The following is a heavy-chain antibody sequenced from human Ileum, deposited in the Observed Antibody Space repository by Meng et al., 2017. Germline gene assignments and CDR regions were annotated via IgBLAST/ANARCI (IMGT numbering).Heavy chain of an antibody. Sequence: QWELQESGPGLVKPSGTLSLTCAVSGGFFSSDNWWSWVRQPPGKGLEWIGEISQSGSTNYNPSLKSRVTMSVDKSKNQVSLKLSSVTAADTAVYYCASLRYNWNYSADYWGQGTLVTVSS. CDR3: ASLRYNWNYSADY. CDR1: GGFFSSDNW. J-gene: IGHJ4*02. V-gene: IGHV4-4*02. CDR2: ISQSGST. D-gene: IGHD1-7*01.